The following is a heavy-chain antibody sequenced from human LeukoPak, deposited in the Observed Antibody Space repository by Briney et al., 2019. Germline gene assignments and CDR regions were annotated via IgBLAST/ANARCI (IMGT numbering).Heavy chain of an antibody. J-gene: IGHJ4*02. Sequence: PGGSLRLSCAASGFTVSSNYMSWVRQAPGKGLEWVSVIYSGGSTYYADSVKGRFTISRDNSKNTLYLQMNSLRAEDTAVYYCARVRTYTNYFDYWGQGTLVTVSS. D-gene: IGHD3-16*01. CDR3: ARVRTYTNYFDY. CDR2: IYSGGST. CDR1: GFTVSSNY. V-gene: IGHV3-66*01.